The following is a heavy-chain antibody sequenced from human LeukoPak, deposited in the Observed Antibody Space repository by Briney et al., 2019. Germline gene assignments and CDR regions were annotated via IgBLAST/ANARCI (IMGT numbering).Heavy chain of an antibody. V-gene: IGHV4-30-2*01. CDR3: ARVRAEGDYWHEEIDY. J-gene: IGHJ4*02. Sequence: SETLSLTCAVSGGSISSGGYSWSWIRQPPGKGLEWIGYIYHSGSTYYNPSLKSRVTISVDRSKNQFSLKLSSVTAADTAVYYCARVRAEGDYWHEEIDYWGQGTLVTVSS. CDR2: IYHSGST. D-gene: IGHD4-17*01. CDR1: GGSISSGGYS.